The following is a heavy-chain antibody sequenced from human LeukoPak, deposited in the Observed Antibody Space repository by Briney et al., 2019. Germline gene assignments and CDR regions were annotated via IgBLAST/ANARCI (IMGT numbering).Heavy chain of an antibody. J-gene: IGHJ4*02. CDR2: LYHSGST. Sequence: PSETLSLTCTVSGVSISSYYWSWIRQPPGKGLEWIGSLYHSGSTNYNPSLKSRVTILVDTSKNQFSLKLNSVTAADTAIYYCAGGAQWLAHDYWGQGTLVTVSS. V-gene: IGHV4-59*08. CDR3: AGGAQWLAHDY. D-gene: IGHD6-19*01. CDR1: GVSISSYY.